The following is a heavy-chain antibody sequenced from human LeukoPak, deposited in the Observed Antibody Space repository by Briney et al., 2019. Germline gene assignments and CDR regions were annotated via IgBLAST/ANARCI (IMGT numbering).Heavy chain of an antibody. Sequence: PGGSLRLSCAASGFTFSDYWMHWIRQVPGRGLEWVSRITPDGGNTNYADSVQGRFTISRDNSKNTLYLQMNSLRAEDTAVYYCAKDLGGGSGCYDLWGRGTLVTVSS. V-gene: IGHV3-74*01. D-gene: IGHD6-19*01. J-gene: IGHJ2*01. CDR3: AKDLGGGSGCYDL. CDR2: ITPDGGNT. CDR1: GFTFSDYW.